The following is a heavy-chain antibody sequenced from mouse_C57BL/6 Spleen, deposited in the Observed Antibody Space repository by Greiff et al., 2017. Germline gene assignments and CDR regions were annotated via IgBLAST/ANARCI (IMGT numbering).Heavy chain of an antibody. CDR2: IYPRDGST. V-gene: IGHV1-78*01. D-gene: IGHD2-4*01. CDR1: GYTFTDYT. CDR3: AREEGIYYDYDFTWFAY. Sequence: VMLVESDAELVKPGASVKISCKVSGYTFTDYTIHWMKQRPEQGLEWIGYIYPRDGSTKYNEKFKGKATLTADKSSSTAYMQLNSLTSEDSAVYFCAREEGIYYDYDFTWFAYWGQGTLVTVSA. J-gene: IGHJ3*01.